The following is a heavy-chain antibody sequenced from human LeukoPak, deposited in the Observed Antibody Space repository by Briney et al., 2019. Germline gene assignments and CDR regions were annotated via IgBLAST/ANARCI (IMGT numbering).Heavy chain of an antibody. J-gene: IGHJ5*02. CDR2: IYYSGST. D-gene: IGHD3-22*01. CDR3: ARMYYYDSSGHYGYNWFDP. CDR1: GGSISSYY. Sequence: PPETLSLTCTVSGGSISSYYWSWIRQPPGKGLEWIGYIYYSGSTNYSPSLKSRVTISVDTSKNQFSLRLTSVTAADTAVYYCARMYYYDSSGHYGYNWFDPWGQGTLATVCS. V-gene: IGHV4-59*08.